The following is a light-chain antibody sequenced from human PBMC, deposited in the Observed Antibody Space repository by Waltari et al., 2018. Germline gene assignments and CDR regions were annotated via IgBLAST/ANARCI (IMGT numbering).Light chain of an antibody. CDR1: QSVTTL. Sequence: EIVLTQSPATVSLSPGESATLPCRASQSVTTLLPWYQQRPGQAPRLLIYDASNRATGIPARFSGSGFGTGFTLTISNLDPEDSAIYYCQQRSSWGFTFGPGTKVEIK. J-gene: IGKJ3*01. CDR2: DAS. V-gene: IGKV3-11*01. CDR3: QQRSSWGFT.